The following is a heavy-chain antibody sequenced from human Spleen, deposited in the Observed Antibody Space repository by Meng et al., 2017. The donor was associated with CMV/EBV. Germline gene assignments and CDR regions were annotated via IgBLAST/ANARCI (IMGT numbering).Heavy chain of an antibody. CDR1: GYAFTDYY. J-gene: IGHJ4*02. Sequence: KASGYAFTDYYIHWVRQAPGQGLEWLGWINPNSGGTNYPQKFQGRVTMTRDTSISTAYMELSRLRSDDTAVYYCARAQGVIVRRYYDYWGQGTLVTVSS. CDR3: ARAQGVIVRRYYDY. V-gene: IGHV1-2*02. D-gene: IGHD2/OR15-2a*01. CDR2: INPNSGGT.